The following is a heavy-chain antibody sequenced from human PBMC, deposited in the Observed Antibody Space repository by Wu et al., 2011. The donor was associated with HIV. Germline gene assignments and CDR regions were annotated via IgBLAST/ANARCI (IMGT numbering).Heavy chain of an antibody. D-gene: IGHD7-27*01. CDR2: ISVNNDNT. CDR3: ARETGFSHFDL. Sequence: QVQLVQSGAEVKKPGASVKVSCKASGYMFTSYGISWVRQAPGQGLEWMGWISVNNDNTNSAHNLHDRVTMTTDTSTSTAYLELTSLRSDDTAVYFCARETGFSHFDLWGQGTLVTVSS. J-gene: IGHJ4*02. V-gene: IGHV1-18*01. CDR1: GYMFTSYG.